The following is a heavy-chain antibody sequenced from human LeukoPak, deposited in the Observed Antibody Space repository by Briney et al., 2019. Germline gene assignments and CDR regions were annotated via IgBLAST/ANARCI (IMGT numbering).Heavy chain of an antibody. CDR2: INSDGSST. V-gene: IGHV3-74*01. J-gene: IGHJ4*02. D-gene: IGHD2-15*01. CDR1: GFTFTSYW. CDR3: ARVPYCSGGSCKYYFDY. Sequence: GGSLRLSCAASGFTFTSYWMHWVRQAPGKGLVWVSRINSDGSSTNYADSVKGRFTISRDNAKNTLYLQMNSLRAEDTAVYYCARVPYCSGGSCKYYFDYWGQGTLVTVSS.